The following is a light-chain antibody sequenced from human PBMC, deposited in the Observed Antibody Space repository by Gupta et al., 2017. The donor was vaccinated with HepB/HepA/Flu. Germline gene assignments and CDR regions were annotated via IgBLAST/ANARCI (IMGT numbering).Light chain of an antibody. Sequence: EIVMTQSPATLSVSPGERATLACRTSQSVSSNLAWYQQKPGQAPRLLIYGASTRATGIPARFSGSGSGTEFTLTISSLQSEDFAVYYCQHYNNGLTFGGGTKVEIK. CDR1: QSVSSN. J-gene: IGKJ4*01. V-gene: IGKV3-15*01. CDR3: QHYNNGLT. CDR2: GAS.